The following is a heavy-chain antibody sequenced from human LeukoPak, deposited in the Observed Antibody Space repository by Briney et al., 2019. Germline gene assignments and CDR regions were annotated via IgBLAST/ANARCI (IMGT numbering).Heavy chain of an antibody. D-gene: IGHD3-9*01. J-gene: IGHJ4*02. V-gene: IGHV3-23*01. CDR3: AKGDRYFDWLLSRLSYDY. CDR1: GFTFSSYS. Sequence: PGGSLRLSCAASGFTFSSYSMNWVRQAPGKGLEWVSAISGSGGSTYYADSVKGRFTISRDNSENTLYLQMNSLRAEDTAVYYCAKGDRYFDWLLSRLSYDYWGQGTLVTVSS. CDR2: ISGSGGST.